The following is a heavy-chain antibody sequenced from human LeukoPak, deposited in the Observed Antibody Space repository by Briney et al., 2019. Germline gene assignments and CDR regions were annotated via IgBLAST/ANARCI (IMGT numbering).Heavy chain of an antibody. CDR2: IYSGGST. Sequence: RGSLRLSCAASGFTVSSNYMSWVRQAPGKGLEWVSVIYSGGSTYYADSVKGRFTISRDNSKNTLYLQMNSLRAEDTAVYYCANEPPTYYYDSSGYSGYWGQGTLVTVSS. V-gene: IGHV3-53*01. CDR1: GFTVSSNY. D-gene: IGHD3-22*01. CDR3: ANEPPTYYYDSSGYSGY. J-gene: IGHJ4*02.